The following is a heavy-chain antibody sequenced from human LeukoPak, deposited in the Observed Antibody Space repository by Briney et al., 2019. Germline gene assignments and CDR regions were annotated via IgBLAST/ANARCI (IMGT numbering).Heavy chain of an antibody. CDR1: DASISNYY. Sequence: KPSETLSLTCTVSDASISNYYWNWIRQPAGKGLEWIGRIYSSGSTNYNPSVKSPVTMSVDTSKNQFSLKLNSVTAADTAVYYCARSRCYNCAFDFWGQGTMVTVSS. CDR3: ARSRCYNCAFDF. CDR2: IYSSGST. V-gene: IGHV4-4*07. D-gene: IGHD2-2*02. J-gene: IGHJ3*01.